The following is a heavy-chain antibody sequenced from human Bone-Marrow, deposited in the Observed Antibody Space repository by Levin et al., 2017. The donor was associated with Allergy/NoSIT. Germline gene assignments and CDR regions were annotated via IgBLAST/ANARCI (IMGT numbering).Heavy chain of an antibody. CDR1: GFTFRNHA. CDR2: LWYDGSNE. J-gene: IGHJ4*02. Sequence: LSLTCAASGFTFRNHAMHWVRQAPGKGLEWVAVLWYDGSNEYYADSVKGRFTIARDNSKNILSLQMNSLRVEDTAVYYCVREEMSSPSWYDFDNWGQGTLVTVSS. V-gene: IGHV3-33*01. CDR3: VREEMSSPSWYDFDN. D-gene: IGHD6-13*01.